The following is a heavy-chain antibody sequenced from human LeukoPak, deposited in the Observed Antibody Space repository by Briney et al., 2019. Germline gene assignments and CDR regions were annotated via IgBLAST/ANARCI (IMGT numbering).Heavy chain of an antibody. D-gene: IGHD5-18*01. J-gene: IGHJ4*02. CDR2: MNPNSGNT. CDR1: GYTFTGYY. V-gene: IGHV1-8*02. CDR3: ARAVSGYSYGSHFDY. Sequence: ASVKVSCKASGYTFTGYYMHWVRQATGQGLEWMGWMNPNSGNTGYAQKFQGRVTMTRNTSISTAYMELSSLRSEDTAVYYCARAVSGYSYGSHFDYWGQGTLVTVSS.